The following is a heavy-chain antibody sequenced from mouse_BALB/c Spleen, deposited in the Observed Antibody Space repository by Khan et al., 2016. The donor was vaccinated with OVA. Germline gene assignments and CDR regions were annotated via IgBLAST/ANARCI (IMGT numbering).Heavy chain of an antibody. J-gene: IGHJ1*01. CDR3: ARMKPYWYFDL. CDR1: GYTFTNYG. Sequence: QIQLVQSGPELKKPGETVKISCKASGYTFTNYGMNWVKQAPGKGLKWMGWINTYTGEPTYADDFKGRFAFSLETSASTAYLQINNLKTEDTAKYFYARMKPYWYFDLWGAGTAVTVSS. CDR2: INTYTGEP. V-gene: IGHV9-3-1*01.